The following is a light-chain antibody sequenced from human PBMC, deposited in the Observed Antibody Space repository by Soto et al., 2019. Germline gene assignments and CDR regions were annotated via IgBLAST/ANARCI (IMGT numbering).Light chain of an antibody. V-gene: IGKV1-5*01. J-gene: IGKJ1*01. CDR2: DAS. CDR1: QSISNW. CDR3: QQYSVYWT. Sequence: DIQMTQSPSTLSASVGARVSITCRASQSISNWLAWYQQKPGKAPKLLIYDASSWAGGVPSRFTGSGSGTEFTLTINSLQPDDFATYYCQQYSVYWTFGQGTKVDI.